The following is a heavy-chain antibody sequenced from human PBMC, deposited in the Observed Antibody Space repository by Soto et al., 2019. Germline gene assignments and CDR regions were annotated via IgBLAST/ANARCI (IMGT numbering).Heavy chain of an antibody. D-gene: IGHD1-26*01. CDR1: GGSINNGGYS. Sequence: QLQLQESGSGLVKPSQTLNLTCAVSGGSINNGGYSWSWIRQPPGKGLEWTGDIYPSGRTSYNPSIQGRVTISVDRSENRFFLNVTSVTAADTAVYYCARRGTYYFDSWGQGTLVTVSS. J-gene: IGHJ4*02. CDR2: IYPSGRT. CDR3: ARRGTYYFDS. V-gene: IGHV4-30-2*01.